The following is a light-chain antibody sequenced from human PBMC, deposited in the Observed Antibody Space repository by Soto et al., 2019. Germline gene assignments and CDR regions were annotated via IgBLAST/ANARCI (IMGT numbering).Light chain of an antibody. CDR3: QQRSNWPPT. CDR2: DAS. CDR1: QIVSSGY. Sequence: EIVLTQSPGTLSLSPGERATLSCRASQIVSSGYLAWYQQKPGQAPRLLIYDASNRATGIPARFSGSGSGTDFTLTISSLEPEDFAVYYCQQRSNWPPTFGGGTKVDIK. J-gene: IGKJ4*01. V-gene: IGKV3-11*01.